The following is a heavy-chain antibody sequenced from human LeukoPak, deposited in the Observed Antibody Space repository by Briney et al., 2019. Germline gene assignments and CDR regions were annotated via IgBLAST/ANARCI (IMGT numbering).Heavy chain of an antibody. Sequence: SGTLSLTCAVSGGSISSSNWWSWVRQPPGKGLEWIGEIYHSGSTNYNPSLKSRVTISVDTSKNQFSLKLSSVTAADTAVYYCARGTPRQFGEQWLVRSNWFDPWGQGTLVTVSS. CDR1: GGSISSSNW. J-gene: IGHJ5*02. CDR3: ARGTPRQFGEQWLVRSNWFDP. D-gene: IGHD6-19*01. V-gene: IGHV4-4*02. CDR2: IYHSGST.